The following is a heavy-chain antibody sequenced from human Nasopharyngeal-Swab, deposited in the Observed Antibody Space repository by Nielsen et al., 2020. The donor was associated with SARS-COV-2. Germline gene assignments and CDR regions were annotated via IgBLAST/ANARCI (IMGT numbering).Heavy chain of an antibody. Sequence: SENLSLTCAVSGGSLRGYYWRRIRKPAGKGLEWIGEINHSGSTNYNTSPKRRVNISVGTTKSHFSLNLRSVTTADTAVYYGARMTGVRGFDYWGQGTLVTVSS. D-gene: IGHD2-21*01. V-gene: IGHV4-34*01. CDR1: GGSLRGYY. J-gene: IGHJ4*02. CDR2: INHSGST. CDR3: ARMTGVRGFDY.